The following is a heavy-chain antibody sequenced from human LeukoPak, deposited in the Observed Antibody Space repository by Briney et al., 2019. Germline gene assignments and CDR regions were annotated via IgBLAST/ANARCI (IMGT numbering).Heavy chain of an antibody. CDR1: GFTFSSYS. V-gene: IGHV3-21*01. J-gene: IGHJ3*02. CDR2: ISSSSSYI. CDR3: AREGSKIYQLLSGACCDAFDI. Sequence: PGGSLRLSCAASGFTFSSYSMNWVRQAPGKGLEWVSSISSSSSYIYYADSVKGRFTISRDNAKNSLYLQMNSLRAEDTAVYYCAREGSKIYQLLSGACCDAFDIWGQGTMVTVSS. D-gene: IGHD2-2*01.